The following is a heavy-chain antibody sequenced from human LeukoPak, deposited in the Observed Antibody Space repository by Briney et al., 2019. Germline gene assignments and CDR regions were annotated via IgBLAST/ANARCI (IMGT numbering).Heavy chain of an antibody. CDR1: GYTFTSYD. D-gene: IGHD3-3*01. CDR3: ARGRQTYYDFWSGYYTTFDY. J-gene: IGHJ4*02. Sequence: ASVKFSCNSSGYTFTSYDINWVRQATGQGLVWLGWMNHNSGNTGYAQKFQGRVTMTRNTSISTAYMELSRLRSEDTAVHYCARGRQTYYDFWSGYYTTFDYWGQGTLVTVSS. V-gene: IGHV1-8*01. CDR2: MNHNSGNT.